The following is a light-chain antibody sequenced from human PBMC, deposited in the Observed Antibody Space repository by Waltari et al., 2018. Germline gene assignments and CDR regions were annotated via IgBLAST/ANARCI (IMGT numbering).Light chain of an antibody. CDR3: QQVDSYPFT. CDR1: QGISSY. CDR2: AAS. V-gene: IGKV1-9*01. J-gene: IGKJ5*01. Sequence: DIQLTQSPSFLSASVGDRVTITCLASQGISSYLAWYQQKRGKAPKLLIYAASTVQNGVPARFSGSGSGTEFNLTISRLEPDDFAVYYCQQVDSYPFTFGQGTRLEIK.